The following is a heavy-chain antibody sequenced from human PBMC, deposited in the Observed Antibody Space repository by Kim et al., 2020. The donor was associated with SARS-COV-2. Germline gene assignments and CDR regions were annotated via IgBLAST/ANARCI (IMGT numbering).Heavy chain of an antibody. CDR3: ASESMVRGTMASYYYYMDV. J-gene: IGHJ6*03. V-gene: IGHV3-72*01. D-gene: IGHD3-10*01. Sequence: GRFTISRDDSKNSLYLQMNSLKTEDTAVYYCASESMVRGTMASYYYYMDVWGKGTTVTVSS.